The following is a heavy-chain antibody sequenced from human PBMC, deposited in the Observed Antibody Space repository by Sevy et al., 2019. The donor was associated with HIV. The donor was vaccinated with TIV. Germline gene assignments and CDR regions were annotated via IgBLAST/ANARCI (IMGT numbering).Heavy chain of an antibody. CDR3: ARGSRGTFGS. V-gene: IGHV3-74*01. CDR1: GFTFTSDY. Sequence: GESLKISCAASGFTFTSDYMHWVRQPPGKGLVWVSHINTDGKIIRYADSVKGRFTTSRDNAKNTLYLQMYSLRAEDTAVYYCARGSRGTFGSWGQGTLVTVSS. CDR2: INTDGKII. D-gene: IGHD1-26*01. J-gene: IGHJ4*02.